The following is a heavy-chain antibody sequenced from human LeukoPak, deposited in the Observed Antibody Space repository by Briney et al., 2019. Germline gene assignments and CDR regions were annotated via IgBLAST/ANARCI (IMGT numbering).Heavy chain of an antibody. D-gene: IGHD3-3*01. V-gene: IGHV3-30-3*01. CDR3: ARVFYTADFDY. J-gene: IGHJ4*02. CDR2: ISYDGSNK. CDR1: GFTSSSYA. Sequence: GGSLRLSCAASGFTSSSYAMHWVRQAPGKGPEWVAVISYDGSNKCYADSVKGRFTISRDNSKNTLYLQMNSLRAEDTAVYYCARVFYTADFDYWGQGTQVTVSS.